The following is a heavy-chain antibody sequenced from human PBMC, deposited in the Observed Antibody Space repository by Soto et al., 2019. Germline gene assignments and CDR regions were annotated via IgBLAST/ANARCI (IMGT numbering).Heavy chain of an antibody. CDR2: ISPSSSTK. Sequence: EVRLVESGGGLAQPGGSLRLSCAASGFTFSSYSMNWVRQAPGKGLEWVSYISPSSSTKNYADSVKGRFTISRDNVKNSLYLQMNSLRDEDTAVYFCARNYGGAYDSWGQGTLVTVSS. D-gene: IGHD3-16*01. CDR1: GFTFSSYS. V-gene: IGHV3-48*02. J-gene: IGHJ4*02. CDR3: ARNYGGAYDS.